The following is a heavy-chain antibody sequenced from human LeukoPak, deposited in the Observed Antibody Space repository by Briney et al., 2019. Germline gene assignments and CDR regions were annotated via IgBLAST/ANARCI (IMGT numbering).Heavy chain of an antibody. D-gene: IGHD6-19*01. V-gene: IGHV3-23*01. CDR3: AKDLGSSGWYGSFDY. CDR2: ISGSGGST. CDR1: GFTFSNGW. J-gene: IGHJ4*02. Sequence: GGSLRLSCAASGFTFSNGWMSWVRQAPGKGLEWVSAISGSGGSTYYADSVKGRFTISRDNSKNTLYLQMNSLRAEDTAVYYCAKDLGSSGWYGSFDYWGQGTLVTVSS.